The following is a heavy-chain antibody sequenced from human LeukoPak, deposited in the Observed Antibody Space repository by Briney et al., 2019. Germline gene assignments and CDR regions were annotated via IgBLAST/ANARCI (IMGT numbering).Heavy chain of an antibody. CDR2: INPNSGGT. V-gene: IGHV1-2*06. J-gene: IGHJ4*02. Sequence: ASVKVSCKASGYTFTGYYMHWVRQAPGRGLEWMGRINPNSGGTNYAQKFQGRVTMTRDTSISTAYMELSRLRSDDTAVYYCARDISSGGSGDQAEDYWGQGTLVTVSS. D-gene: IGHD7-27*01. CDR1: GYTFTGYY. CDR3: ARDISSGGSGDQAEDY.